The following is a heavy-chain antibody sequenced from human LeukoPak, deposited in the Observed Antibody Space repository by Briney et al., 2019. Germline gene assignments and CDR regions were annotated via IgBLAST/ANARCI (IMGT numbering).Heavy chain of an antibody. V-gene: IGHV3-53*01. CDR3: ARGSNVWGSYRYTEGGNYFDY. CDR1: GFTVSSNY. Sequence: GGSLRLSCAASGFTVSSNYMSWARQAPGKGLEWVSVIYSGGSTYYADSVKGRFTISRDNSKNTLYLQMNSLRAEDTAVYYCARGSNVWGSYRYTEGGNYFDYWGQGTLVTVSS. CDR2: IYSGGST. D-gene: IGHD3-16*02. J-gene: IGHJ4*02.